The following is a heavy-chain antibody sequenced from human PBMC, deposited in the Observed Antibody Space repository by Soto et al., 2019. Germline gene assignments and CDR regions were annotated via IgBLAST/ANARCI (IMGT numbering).Heavy chain of an antibody. CDR2: IYHSGST. D-gene: IGHD6-6*01. CDR3: ARXPSVIAARTHYYYGMDV. CDR1: GYSISSGYY. J-gene: IGHJ6*02. V-gene: IGHV4-38-2*01. Sequence: PSETLSLTCAVSGYSISSGYYWGWIRQPPGKGLEWIGSIYHSGSTYYNPSLKSRVTISVDTSKNQFSLKLSSVTAADTAVYYCARXPSVIAARTHYYYGMDVWGQGTTVTVSS.